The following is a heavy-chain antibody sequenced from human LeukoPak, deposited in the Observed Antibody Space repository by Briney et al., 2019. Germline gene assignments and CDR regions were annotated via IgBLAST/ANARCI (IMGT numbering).Heavy chain of an antibody. CDR1: GFTFSSYA. CDR3: AKDREAYYYGSGSYWFDP. Sequence: GGSLRLSCAASGFTFSSYAMHWVRQAPGKGLEWVAVISYDGSNKYYADSVKGRFTISRDNSKNTLYLQMNSLRAEDTAVYYCAKDREAYYYGSGSYWFDPWGQGTLVTVSS. V-gene: IGHV3-30*04. D-gene: IGHD3-10*01. J-gene: IGHJ5*02. CDR2: ISYDGSNK.